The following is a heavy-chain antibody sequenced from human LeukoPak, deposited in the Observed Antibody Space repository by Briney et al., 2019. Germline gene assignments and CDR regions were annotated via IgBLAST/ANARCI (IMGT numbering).Heavy chain of an antibody. CDR2: IYYSGST. D-gene: IGHD5-18*01. Sequence: PSETLSLTCAVYGGSFSGYYWSWIRQPPGKGLEWIGYIYYSGSTNYNPSLKSRVTISVDTSKNQFSLKLSSVTAADTAVYYCARLNPTVDTAMVIDYWGQGTLVTVSS. V-gene: IGHV4-59*08. CDR3: ARLNPTVDTAMVIDY. J-gene: IGHJ4*02. CDR1: GGSFSGYY.